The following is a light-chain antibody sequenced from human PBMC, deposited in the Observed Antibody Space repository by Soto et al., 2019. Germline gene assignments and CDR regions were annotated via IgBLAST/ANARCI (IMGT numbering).Light chain of an antibody. V-gene: IGKV1-13*02. J-gene: IGKJ5*01. CDR1: QGISSA. Sequence: AIQLTQSPSSLSASVGDRVTITCRASQGISSALAWYQQKPGKAPKLLIYDASSLESGVPSRFSGSGSGTDFTLTISSLQPEDFATYDCQQFHSYPITFGQGTRLEIK. CDR3: QQFHSYPIT. CDR2: DAS.